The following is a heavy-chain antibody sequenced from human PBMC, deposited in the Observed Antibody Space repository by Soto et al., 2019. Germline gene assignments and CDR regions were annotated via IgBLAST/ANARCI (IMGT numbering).Heavy chain of an antibody. D-gene: IGHD6-19*01. J-gene: IGHJ4*02. Sequence: QVQLVQSGAEEKKPGASVKVSCKASGYTFTSYAMHWVRQAPGQRLEWMGWINAGNDNTKYSQKFQGRVTITRDTSASTAYRGLSSLRSEDTAVYYCARSDYTSGWTGYWGQGTLVTVSP. CDR1: GYTFTSYA. V-gene: IGHV1-3*05. CDR2: INAGNDNT. CDR3: ARSDYTSGWTGY.